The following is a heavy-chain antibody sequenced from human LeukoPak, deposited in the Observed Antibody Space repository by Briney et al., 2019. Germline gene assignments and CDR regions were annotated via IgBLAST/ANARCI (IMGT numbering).Heavy chain of an antibody. D-gene: IGHD5-18*01. CDR3: AKRIQSAMATGY. J-gene: IGHJ4*02. CDR1: GFAFTNYW. CDR2: IEQDGSDK. Sequence: PGGSLRLSCAVSGFAFTNYWMTWVRQAPGKGLEWVANIEQDGSDKYYVDSVVGRFTISRDNSKNTLYLQMNSLRAEDTAVYYCAKRIQSAMATGYWGQGTLVTVSS. V-gene: IGHV3-7*03.